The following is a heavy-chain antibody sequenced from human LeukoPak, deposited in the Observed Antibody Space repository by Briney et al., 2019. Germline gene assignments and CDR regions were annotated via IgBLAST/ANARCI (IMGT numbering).Heavy chain of an antibody. CDR3: AKSLYGGCDY. V-gene: IGHV3-23*01. D-gene: IGHD3-16*02. Sequence: GGSLRLSCAASGFSFSTYAMSGVRQAPGKGLEWVSGVNGNGGSTSYADSVKGRFTIFRDNSKNTVYLQMNSLRVEDTAVYYCAKSLYGGCDYWGQGTVVTVSS. CDR1: GFSFSTYA. CDR2: VNGNGGST. J-gene: IGHJ4*02.